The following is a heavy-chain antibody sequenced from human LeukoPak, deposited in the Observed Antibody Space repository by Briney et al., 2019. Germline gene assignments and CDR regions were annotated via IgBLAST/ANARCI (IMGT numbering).Heavy chain of an antibody. J-gene: IGHJ4*02. V-gene: IGHV4-38-2*01. CDR3: ARAARYSGYDGLLKRYYFDY. D-gene: IGHD5-12*01. Sequence: PSETLSLTCAVSGYSISSGYYWGWIRQPPGKGLEWIGSIYHSGSTYYNPSFKSRVTISVDTSKNQFSLKLSSVTAADTAVYYCARAARYSGYDGLLKRYYFDYWGQGTLVTVSS. CDR2: IYHSGST. CDR1: GYSISSGYY.